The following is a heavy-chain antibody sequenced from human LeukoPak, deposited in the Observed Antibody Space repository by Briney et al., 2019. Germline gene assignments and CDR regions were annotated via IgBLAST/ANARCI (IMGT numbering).Heavy chain of an antibody. CDR3: TRQGSTISFDY. CDR1: GFTFSGSA. Sequence: GGSLRLPCAASGFTFSGSAMHWVRQASGKGLAWVGRIRSKANSYATAYAASVKGRFTISRDDSKNTAYLQMNSLKTEDTAVYYCTRQGSTISFDYWGQGTLVTVSS. CDR2: IRSKANSYAT. D-gene: IGHD3-3*01. V-gene: IGHV3-73*01. J-gene: IGHJ4*02.